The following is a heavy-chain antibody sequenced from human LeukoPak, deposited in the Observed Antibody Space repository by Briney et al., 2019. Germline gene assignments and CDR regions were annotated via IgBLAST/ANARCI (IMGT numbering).Heavy chain of an antibody. CDR1: GYTFTSYA. Sequence: ASVKVSCKASGYTFTSYAMNWVRQAPGQGLEWMGWINTNTGNPTYAQGFTGRFVFSLDTSVSTAYLQISSLKAEDTAVYYCAREVAAAGTRYNWFDPWGQGTLVTVSS. CDR2: INTNTGNP. J-gene: IGHJ5*02. CDR3: AREVAAAGTRYNWFDP. V-gene: IGHV7-4-1*02. D-gene: IGHD6-13*01.